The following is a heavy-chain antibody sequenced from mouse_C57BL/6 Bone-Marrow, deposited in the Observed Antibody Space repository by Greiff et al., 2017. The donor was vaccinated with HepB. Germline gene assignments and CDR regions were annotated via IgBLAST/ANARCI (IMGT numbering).Heavy chain of an antibody. J-gene: IGHJ1*03. V-gene: IGHV7-1*01. D-gene: IGHD1-1*01. CDR3: ARDAYYGSCYGCFGV. Sequence: VKLVDSGGGLVQSGRSLRLSCASSGFTFSDFYMEWVRQAPGKGLEWIAASRNKANDYTTEYSTSVKGRFIVSRDTSQSILYLQMDVLSVEDSAFYYCARDAYYGSCYGCFGVWGRGTTVTVSS. CDR2: SRNKANDYTT. CDR1: GFTFSDFY.